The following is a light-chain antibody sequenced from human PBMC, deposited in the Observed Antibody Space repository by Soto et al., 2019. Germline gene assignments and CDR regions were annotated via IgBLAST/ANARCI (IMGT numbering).Light chain of an antibody. Sequence: EIVMTQSPATLSVTRGERATLSCRASQSVSGNLAWYQQKPGQAPRLLIYGASTRATGIPARFSGSGSGTESTLTISSLQSEDFAVYYCQQYNNWPPSFGQGTKVEIK. CDR2: GAS. J-gene: IGKJ1*01. V-gene: IGKV3-15*01. CDR3: QQYNNWPPS. CDR1: QSVSGN.